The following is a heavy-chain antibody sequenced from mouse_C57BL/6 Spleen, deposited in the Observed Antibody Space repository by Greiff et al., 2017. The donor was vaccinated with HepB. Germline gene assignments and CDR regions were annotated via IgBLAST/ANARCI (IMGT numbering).Heavy chain of an antibody. D-gene: IGHD1-1*01. CDR3: ARSTTVVAVDY. V-gene: IGHV1-54*01. CDR2: INPGSGGT. Sequence: QVQLKESGAELVRPGTSVKVSCKASGYAFTNYLIEWVKQRPGQGLEWIGVINPGSGGTNYNEKFKGKATLTADKSSSTAYMQLSSLTSEDSAVYFCARSTTVVAVDYWGQGTTLTVSS. CDR1: GYAFTNYL. J-gene: IGHJ2*01.